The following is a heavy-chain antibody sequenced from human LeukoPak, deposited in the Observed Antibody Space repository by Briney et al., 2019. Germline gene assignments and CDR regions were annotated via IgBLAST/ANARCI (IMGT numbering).Heavy chain of an antibody. CDR2: ISAYNGNT. V-gene: IGHV1-18*01. J-gene: IGHJ4*02. CDR3: AGLGYSSGWYYFDY. Sequence: GASVKVSCKASGYTFTSYGISWVRQAPGQGLEWMGWISAYNGNTNYAQKLQGRVTMTTDTSTSTAYMELRSLRSDDTAVYYCAGLGYSSGWYYFDYWGQGTLVTVSS. D-gene: IGHD6-19*01. CDR1: GYTFTSYG.